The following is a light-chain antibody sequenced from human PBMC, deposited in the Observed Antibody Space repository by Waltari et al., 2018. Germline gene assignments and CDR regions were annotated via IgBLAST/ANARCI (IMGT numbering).Light chain of an antibody. CDR2: DVN. CDR1: SRDLGAYNF. Sequence: QSALPQPASVSGSPGQSITISCTGTSRDLGAYNFVSWYQNHPGKAPKVMIYDVNNRPSGVSSRFSGSKSGNTASLTISGLQAEDEADYYCSSYTTGSTRYVFGSGTKVTVL. CDR3: SSYTTGSTRYV. J-gene: IGLJ1*01. V-gene: IGLV2-14*01.